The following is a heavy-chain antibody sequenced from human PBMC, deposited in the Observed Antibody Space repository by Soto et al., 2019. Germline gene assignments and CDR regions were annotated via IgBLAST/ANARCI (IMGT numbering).Heavy chain of an antibody. D-gene: IGHD2-2*01. CDR2: IYYSGST. Sequence: SETLSLTCTVSGGSISSGGYYWSWIRQHPGKGLEWIGYIYYSGSTYYNPSLKSRVTISVDTSKNQFSLKLSSVTAADTAVYYCAREREGDLTMPSVGRPWHWCDPRGQGTLVT. J-gene: IGHJ5*02. CDR1: GGSISSGGYY. V-gene: IGHV4-31*03. CDR3: AREREGDLTMPSVGRPWHWCDP.